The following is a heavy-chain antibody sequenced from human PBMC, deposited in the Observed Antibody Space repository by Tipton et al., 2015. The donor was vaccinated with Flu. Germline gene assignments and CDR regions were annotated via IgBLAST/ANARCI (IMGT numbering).Heavy chain of an antibody. Sequence: GLVKPSETLSLTCSVSGGPITSSSYYWGWIRQPPGRPLEWVGSIYYTGYRYDNPSLKSRLAMSIDTSQSQFSLRLSSMTAADTAVYYCAKVKFGWVESWAQGTLVTVPS. CDR2: IYYTGYR. CDR1: GGPITSSSYY. V-gene: IGHV4-39*07. J-gene: IGHJ5*01. D-gene: IGHD3-16*01. CDR3: AKVKFGWVES.